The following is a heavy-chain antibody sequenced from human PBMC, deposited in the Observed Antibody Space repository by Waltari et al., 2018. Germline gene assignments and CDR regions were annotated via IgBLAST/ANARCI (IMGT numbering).Heavy chain of an antibody. Sequence: QVQLQESGPAVVTPSETLSLTCAVSGGSISSSDWWSWIRQSPGKGLEWIGGIFGSSGGTEYNPSLKSRVTISKDTSKNHFSLKLSSVTAADTAVYYCARDGLSGTTFDYWGRGVLVTVSS. CDR2: IFGSSGGT. CDR1: GGSISSSDW. D-gene: IGHD1-20*01. V-gene: IGHV4-4*02. CDR3: ARDGLSGTTFDY. J-gene: IGHJ4*02.